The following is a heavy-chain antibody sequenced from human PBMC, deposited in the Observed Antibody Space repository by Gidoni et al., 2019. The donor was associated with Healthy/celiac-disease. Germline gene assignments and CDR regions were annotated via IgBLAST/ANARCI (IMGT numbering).Heavy chain of an antibody. Sequence: QVQLVQSGAEVKKPGASGKVSCKASGYTFTSSYMHWVRQAPGQGLEWMGIINPSGGSTSYAQKFQGRVTMTRDTSTSTVYMELSSLRSEDTAVYYCARDGVGATGAFDYWGQGTLVTVSS. CDR2: INPSGGST. CDR3: ARDGVGATGAFDY. CDR1: GYTFTSSY. J-gene: IGHJ4*02. V-gene: IGHV1-46*03. D-gene: IGHD1-26*01.